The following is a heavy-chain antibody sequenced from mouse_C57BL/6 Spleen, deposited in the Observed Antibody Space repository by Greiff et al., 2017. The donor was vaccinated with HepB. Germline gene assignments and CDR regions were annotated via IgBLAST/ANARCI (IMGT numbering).Heavy chain of an antibody. Sequence: EVNLVESGGGLVKPGGSLKLSCAASGFTFSDYGMHWVRQAPEKGLEWVAYISSGNSTTYYADTVKGRFTISRDNSKNTLFLQMTSLRSEDTAMYYCARGYTDYWGQGTTLTVSS. CDR2: ISSGNSTT. J-gene: IGHJ2*01. D-gene: IGHD1-2*01. V-gene: IGHV5-17*01. CDR1: GFTFSDYG. CDR3: ARGYTDY.